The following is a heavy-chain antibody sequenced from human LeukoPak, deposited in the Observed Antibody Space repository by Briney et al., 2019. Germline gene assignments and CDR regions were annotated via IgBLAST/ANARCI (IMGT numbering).Heavy chain of an antibody. CDR2: IYYSGST. V-gene: IGHV4-39*01. CDR1: GGSISSTSYY. Sequence: KPSETLSLTCTVSGGSISSTSYYWGWIRQPPGKGLEWIGSIYYSGSTYYNPPLKSRVTISVDTSKNQFSLKLSSVTAADTAVYYCARHPYHYYDSSGYARFDYWGQGTLVTVSS. J-gene: IGHJ4*02. D-gene: IGHD3-22*01. CDR3: ARHPYHYYDSSGYARFDY.